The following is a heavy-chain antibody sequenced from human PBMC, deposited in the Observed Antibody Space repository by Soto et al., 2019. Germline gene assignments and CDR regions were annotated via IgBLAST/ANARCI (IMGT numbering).Heavy chain of an antibody. Sequence: QVQLVRSGAEVKKPGASVKVSCKASGYTFTTYPMHWVRQTPGQRLEWMGWINVGNGKTTYSQKFQGRVTITRDTSASTVYMELSSLTSEDTAVYYCARDDNMAGEDYWGQGTLVTVSS. D-gene: IGHD3-10*01. CDR1: GYTFTTYP. V-gene: IGHV1-3*01. CDR3: ARDDNMAGEDY. J-gene: IGHJ4*02. CDR2: INVGNGKT.